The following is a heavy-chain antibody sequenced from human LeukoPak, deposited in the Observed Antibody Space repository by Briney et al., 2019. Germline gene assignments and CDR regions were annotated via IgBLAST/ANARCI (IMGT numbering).Heavy chain of an antibody. CDR1: GFTFSSSA. D-gene: IGHD3-10*01. J-gene: IGHJ4*02. V-gene: IGHV3-23*01. CDR3: AKDLLRENY. CDR2: IVGHGGAT. Sequence: GGSLRLSCAASGFTFSSSAMNWVRQAPGKGLEWVSGIVGHGGATYYADSVKGRFTISRDNSKNTLYLQMNSLRAEDTAVYYCAKDLLRENYWGQGTLVTVSS.